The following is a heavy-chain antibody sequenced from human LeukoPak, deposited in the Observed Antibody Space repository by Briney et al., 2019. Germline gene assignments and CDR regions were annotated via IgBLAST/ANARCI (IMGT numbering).Heavy chain of an antibody. CDR1: GFTVSSNY. V-gene: IGHV3-66*01. CDR2: IYSGGST. Sequence: GGSLRLSCAASGFTVSSNYMSWVRQAPGKGLEWVSVIYSGGSTYYADSVKGRFTISRDNAKNPLYLQMNSLRAEDTAVYYCARDPDSYYYESSGYSGDAFDIWGQGTMVTVSS. D-gene: IGHD3-22*01. J-gene: IGHJ3*02. CDR3: ARDPDSYYYESSGYSGDAFDI.